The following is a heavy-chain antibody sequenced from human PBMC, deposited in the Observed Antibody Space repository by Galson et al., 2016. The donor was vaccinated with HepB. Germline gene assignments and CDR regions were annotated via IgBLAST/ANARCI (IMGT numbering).Heavy chain of an antibody. CDR3: ARRNSGYRAGNWFDP. J-gene: IGHJ5*02. CDR2: MNPKSGNT. Sequence: SVKVSCKASGYTFTTYDINWVRQATGQGLEWMGWMNPKSGNTGYAQKFQGRVTMTRDTSINTAYMELSRLSSEDTAVYYCARRNSGYRAGNWFDPWGQGTLVTVSS. CDR1: GYTFTTYD. D-gene: IGHD5-12*01. V-gene: IGHV1-8*01.